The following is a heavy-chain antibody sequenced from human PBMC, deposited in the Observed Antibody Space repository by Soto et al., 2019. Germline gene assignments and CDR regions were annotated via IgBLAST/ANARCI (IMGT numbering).Heavy chain of an antibody. CDR2: ISSSGSTI. V-gene: IGHV3-48*01. Sequence: PGGSLRLSCAASGFTFSSYNMNWVRQAPGKGLEWVSYISSSGSTIYYADSVKGRFTISRDNAKNSLYLQMNSLRAEDTAVYYCARGPTIDYGMDVWGQGTTVTVSS. CDR3: ARGPTIDYGMDV. J-gene: IGHJ6*02. CDR1: GFTFSSYN. D-gene: IGHD3-9*01.